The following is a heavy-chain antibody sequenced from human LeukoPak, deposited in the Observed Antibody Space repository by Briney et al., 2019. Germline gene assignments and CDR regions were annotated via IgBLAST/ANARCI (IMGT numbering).Heavy chain of an antibody. Sequence: PGGSLRLSCTASGFTFGDYAMSWVRQAPGKGLEWVGFIRTKAYGGTTEYAASVKGRFTISRDDSKSIAYLQVNSLKTEDTAVYYCTRGDCSSTTCYAYYWGQGTLVTVSS. J-gene: IGHJ4*02. V-gene: IGHV3-49*04. CDR3: TRGDCSSTTCYAYY. CDR2: IRTKAYGGTT. CDR1: GFTFGDYA. D-gene: IGHD2-2*01.